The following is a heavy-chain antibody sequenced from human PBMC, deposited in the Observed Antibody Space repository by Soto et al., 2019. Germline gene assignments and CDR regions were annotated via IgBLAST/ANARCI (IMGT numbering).Heavy chain of an antibody. CDR1: GYTFTSYG. Sequence: GASVKVSCKASGYTFTSYGISWVRQAPGQGLEWMGWISAYNGNTNYAQKPQGRVTMPTDTSTSTAYMELRSLRSDDTAVDYCARDGSSGWYTTTEFDYWGQGTLVTVSS. CDR3: ARDGSSGWYTTTEFDY. CDR2: ISAYNGNT. J-gene: IGHJ4*02. D-gene: IGHD6-19*01. V-gene: IGHV1-18*01.